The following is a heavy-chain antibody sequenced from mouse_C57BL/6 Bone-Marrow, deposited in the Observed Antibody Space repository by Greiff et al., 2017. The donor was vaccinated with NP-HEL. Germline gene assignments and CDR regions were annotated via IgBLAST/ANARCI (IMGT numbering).Heavy chain of an antibody. V-gene: IGHV2-2*01. CDR3: ASMISTSGGAYYFDY. CDR1: GFSLTSYG. Sequence: QVQLQQSGPGLVQPSQSLSITCTVSGFSLTSYGVHWVRQSPGKGLEWLGVIWSGGSKDYNAAFISRLSISKDNSKSPVFFKMNSLQADDTAIYYCASMISTSGGAYYFDYWGQGTTLTVSS. D-gene: IGHD2-4*01. CDR2: IWSGGSK. J-gene: IGHJ2*01.